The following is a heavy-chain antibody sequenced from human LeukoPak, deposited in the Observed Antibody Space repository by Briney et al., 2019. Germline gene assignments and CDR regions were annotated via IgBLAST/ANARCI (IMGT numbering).Heavy chain of an antibody. J-gene: IGHJ4*02. CDR1: GGSTSGRY. CDR3: ARLVNYGYSDY. CDR2: IHYDGRT. V-gene: IGHV4-59*11. D-gene: IGHD3-22*01. Sequence: SETLSLTCTVSGGSTSGRYWTGIRQPPGKGLEWIGYIHYDGRTNYNPSFKSRVIISLDTSNNQSSLNLKSVTAADTAAYYCARLVNYGYSDYWGQGTLVTVSS.